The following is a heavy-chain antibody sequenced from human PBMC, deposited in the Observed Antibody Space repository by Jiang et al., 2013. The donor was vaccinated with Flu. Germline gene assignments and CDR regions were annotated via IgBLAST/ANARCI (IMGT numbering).Heavy chain of an antibody. J-gene: IGHJ4*02. CDR2: IYYSGST. Sequence: EWIGSIYYSGSTYYNPSLKSRVTISVDTSKNQFSLKLSSVTAADTAVYYCARQIGSGSPRFDYWGQGTLVTVSS. D-gene: IGHD3-10*01. V-gene: IGHV4-39*01. CDR3: ARQIGSGSPRFDY.